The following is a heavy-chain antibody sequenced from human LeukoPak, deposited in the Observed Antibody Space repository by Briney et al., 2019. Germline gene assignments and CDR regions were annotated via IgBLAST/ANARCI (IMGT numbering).Heavy chain of an antibody. D-gene: IGHD4-11*01. CDR1: GYTFTGYY. CDR2: INPNSGGT. Sequence: GASVKVSCKASGYTFTGYYMHWVRQAPGQGLEWMGWINPNSGGTNSAQKFQGRVTMTRDTSISTVYMELRRLRSDDTAVYYCARGLATVTELGAFDLWGQGTMVTVSS. J-gene: IGHJ3*01. CDR3: ARGLATVTELGAFDL. V-gene: IGHV1-2*02.